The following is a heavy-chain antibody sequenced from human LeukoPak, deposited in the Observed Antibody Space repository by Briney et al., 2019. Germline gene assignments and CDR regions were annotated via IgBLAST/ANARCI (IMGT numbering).Heavy chain of an antibody. D-gene: IGHD5-18*01. CDR3: ARSRYSYGYRYYFDY. CDR2: IYYSGST. J-gene: IGHJ4*02. Sequence: SETLSLTCTVSGGSISSYYWSWIRQPPGKGLEWIGYIYYSGSTNYNPSLKSRVTISVDTSNNHFSLKLSSVTAADTAVYYCARSRYSYGYRYYFDYWGQGTLVTVSS. CDR1: GGSISSYY. V-gene: IGHV4-59*01.